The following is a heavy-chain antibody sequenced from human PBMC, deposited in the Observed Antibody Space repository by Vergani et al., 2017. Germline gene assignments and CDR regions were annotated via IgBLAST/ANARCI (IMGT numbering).Heavy chain of an antibody. CDR1: GGSISSYY. Sequence: QVPMQESGPGLVKPSETLSLPCPVSGGSISSYYWSWIPQPPGKGLEWIGYIYYSGSSNYNPSLKSRVTISVDTSKNQFSLKLSSVTAADTAVYYCARGRYYDSSGYYYLFDYWGQGTLVTVSS. V-gene: IGHV4-59*01. CDR2: IYYSGSS. J-gene: IGHJ4*02. CDR3: ARGRYYDSSGYYYLFDY. D-gene: IGHD3-22*01.